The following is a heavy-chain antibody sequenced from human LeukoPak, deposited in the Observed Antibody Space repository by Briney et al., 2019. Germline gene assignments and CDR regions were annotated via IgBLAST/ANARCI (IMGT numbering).Heavy chain of an antibody. CDR1: GFTFSNYD. CDR3: TRGGRDGFDI. V-gene: IGHV3-13*01. Sequence: GGPLRLSCAASGFTFSNYDMHWVRQATGKGLEWVSAIGTAGDTYYSGSVKGRFTISRENAKSSLYLQVNSLRVGDTALYYCTRGGRDGFDIWGQGTMVTVSS. D-gene: IGHD2-15*01. J-gene: IGHJ3*02. CDR2: IGTAGDT.